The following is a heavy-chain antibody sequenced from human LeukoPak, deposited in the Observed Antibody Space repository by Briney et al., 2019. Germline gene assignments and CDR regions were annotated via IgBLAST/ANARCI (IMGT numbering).Heavy chain of an antibody. V-gene: IGHV1-46*01. J-gene: IGHJ4*02. CDR3: AREIGPIQLHLWGSAFDY. Sequence: GASVKVSCKASGYTFTNYYIHWVRQAPGQGLEWMGTINPSGRSTSYAQKFQGRVAMTRDTSTSTVYMELSSLRSEDTAVYYCAREIGPIQLHLWGSAFDYWGQGTLVTVSS. CDR2: INPSGRST. D-gene: IGHD5-18*01. CDR1: GYTFTNYY.